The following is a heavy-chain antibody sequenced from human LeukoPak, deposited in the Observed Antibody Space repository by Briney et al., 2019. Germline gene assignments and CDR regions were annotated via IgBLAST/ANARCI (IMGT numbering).Heavy chain of an antibody. CDR1: GFTFISYS. CDR2: ISSTSSYI. V-gene: IGHV3-21*01. J-gene: IGHJ4*02. Sequence: GGSLRLSCAASGFTFISYSMNWVRQAPGKGLEWVSSISSTSSYIYYADSVNGRFTISRDNAKNSLYLQMNSLTAEDTAVYYCARAEYGSGNFDYWGQGTLVTVSS. D-gene: IGHD3-10*01. CDR3: ARAEYGSGNFDY.